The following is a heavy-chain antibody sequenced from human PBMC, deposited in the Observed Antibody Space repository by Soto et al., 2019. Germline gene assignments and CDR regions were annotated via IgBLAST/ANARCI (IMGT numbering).Heavy chain of an antibody. J-gene: IGHJ6*02. V-gene: IGHV3-30-3*01. CDR2: ISYDGSNK. CDR1: GFTFSSYA. CDR3: ARDRSYGSWSYYAYYHYGMDV. Sequence: GGSLRLSCAASGFTFSSYAMHWVRQAPGKGLEWVAVISYDGSNKYYADSVKGRFTISRDNSKNTLYLQMNSLRAEDTAVYYCARDRSYGSWSYYAYYHYGMDVWGQGTTVTVSS. D-gene: IGHD3-10*01.